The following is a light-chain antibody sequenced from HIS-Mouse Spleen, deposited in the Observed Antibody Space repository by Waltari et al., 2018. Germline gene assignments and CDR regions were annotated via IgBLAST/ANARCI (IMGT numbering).Light chain of an antibody. CDR1: ALPKKY. V-gene: IGLV3-10*01. CDR2: EDS. CDR3: YSTDSSGNHRV. J-gene: IGLJ2*01. Sequence: SYELTQPPSVSVSPGQTARITCSGDALPKKYAYWSQQKSGQAPVLVIYEDSKRRSGIPERFSGSSSGTMATLTISGAQVEDEADYYCYSTDSSGNHRVFGGGTKLTVL.